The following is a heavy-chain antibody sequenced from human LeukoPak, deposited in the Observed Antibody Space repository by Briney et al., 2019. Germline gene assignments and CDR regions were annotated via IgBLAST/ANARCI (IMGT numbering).Heavy chain of an antibody. CDR3: ARVGGGDKEDAFDM. CDR1: GFTFSSYS. Sequence: GGSLRLSCAASGFTFSSYSMNWVRQAPGKGLEWVSSISSSSSYIYYADSVKGRFTISRDNAKNSLYLQMNSLRAEDTAVYYCARVGGGDKEDAFDMWGQGKMVTVSS. CDR2: ISSSSSYI. V-gene: IGHV3-21*01. J-gene: IGHJ3*02. D-gene: IGHD2-21*01.